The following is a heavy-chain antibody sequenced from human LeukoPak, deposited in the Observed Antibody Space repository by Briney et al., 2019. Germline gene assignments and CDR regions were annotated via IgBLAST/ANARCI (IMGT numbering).Heavy chain of an antibody. CDR3: ARHVSRILWFGEFGY. CDR2: IYYSGST. V-gene: IGHV4-59*08. J-gene: IGHJ4*02. Sequence: SETLSLTCTVSGGSISSYYWSWIRQPPGKGLEWIGYIYYSGSTNYNPSLKSRVTISVDTSKNQFSLKLSSVTAADTAVYYCARHVSRILWFGEFGYWGQGTLVTVSS. D-gene: IGHD3-10*01. CDR1: GGSISSYY.